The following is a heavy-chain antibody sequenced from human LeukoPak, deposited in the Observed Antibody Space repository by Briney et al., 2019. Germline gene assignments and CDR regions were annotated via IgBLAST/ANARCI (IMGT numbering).Heavy chain of an antibody. CDR2: IYYSGST. CDR1: GGSISSYY. V-gene: IGHV4-59*01. CDR3: AREVRYCYDSSGSSLFDY. D-gene: IGHD3-22*01. J-gene: IGHJ4*02. Sequence: PSETLSLTCTVSGGSISSYYWSWIRQPPGRGLEWIGYIYYSGSTNYNPSLKSRVTISVDTSKNQFSLKLSSVTAADTAVYYCAREVRYCYDSSGSSLFDYWGQGTLVTVSS.